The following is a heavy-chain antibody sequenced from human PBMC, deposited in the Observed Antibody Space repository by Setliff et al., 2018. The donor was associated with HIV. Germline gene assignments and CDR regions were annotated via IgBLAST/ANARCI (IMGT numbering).Heavy chain of an antibody. CDR2: IYYSGNT. Sequence: SETLSLTCTVSGGSIKSSSYYWGWIRQPPGKGLEWIGSIYYSGNTYYNPSLKSRVTISLDTSRNQFSLRLSSVTAADTAIYYSARVPTSSWYVTTQRTKEYFHQWGQGTLVTVSS. V-gene: IGHV4-39*07. D-gene: IGHD6-13*01. CDR1: GGSIKSSSYY. J-gene: IGHJ1*01. CDR3: ARVPTSSWYVTTQRTKEYFHQ.